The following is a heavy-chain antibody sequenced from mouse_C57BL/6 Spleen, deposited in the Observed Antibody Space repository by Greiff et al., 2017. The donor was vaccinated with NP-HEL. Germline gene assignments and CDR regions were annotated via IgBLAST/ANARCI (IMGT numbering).Heavy chain of an antibody. CDR2: IYPGSGST. J-gene: IGHJ2*01. D-gene: IGHD4-1*02. V-gene: IGHV1-55*01. Sequence: QVQLKQPGAELVKPGASVKMSCKASGYTFNSYWITWVKQRPGQGLEWIGDIYPGSGSTNYNGKFKSKATLTVDTSSSTAYMQLSSLKSEDSAVYYCARSTGTGFDYWGQGTTLTVSS. CDR1: GYTFNSYW. CDR3: ARSTGTGFDY.